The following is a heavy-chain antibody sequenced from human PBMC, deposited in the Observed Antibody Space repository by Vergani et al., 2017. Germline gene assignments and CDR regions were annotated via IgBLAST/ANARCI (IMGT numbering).Heavy chain of an antibody. CDR3: ARVELKVVPAAMSWYFDL. D-gene: IGHD2-2*01. CDR2: ISSSSSYT. Sequence: EVQLVESGGGLVQPGGSLRLSCAASGFTFSSYEMNWVRQAPGKGLEWVSYISSSSSYTNYADSVKGRFTISRDNAKNSLYLQMNSLRAEDTAVYYCARVELKVVPAAMSWYFDLWGRGTLVTVSS. J-gene: IGHJ2*01. V-gene: IGHV3-48*03. CDR1: GFTFSSYE.